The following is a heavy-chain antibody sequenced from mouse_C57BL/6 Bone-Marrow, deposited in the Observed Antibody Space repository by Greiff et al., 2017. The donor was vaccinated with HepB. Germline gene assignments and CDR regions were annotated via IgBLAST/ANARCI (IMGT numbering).Heavy chain of an antibody. CDR1: GYTFTSYW. J-gene: IGHJ2*01. V-gene: IGHV1-69*01. Sequence: QVQLQQPGAELVMPGASVKLSCKASGYTFTSYWMHWVKQRPGQGLEWIGEIDPSDSYTNYNQKFKGKSTLTVYKSSSTAYMQLSSLTSEDSAVYYCARSYGSSFFDYWGQGTTLTVSS. D-gene: IGHD1-1*01. CDR2: IDPSDSYT. CDR3: ARSYGSSFFDY.